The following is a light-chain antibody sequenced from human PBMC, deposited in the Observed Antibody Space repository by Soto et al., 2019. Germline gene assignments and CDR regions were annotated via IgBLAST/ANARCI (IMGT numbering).Light chain of an antibody. CDR3: QHYNSYSGT. CDR1: QSIGTW. V-gene: IGKV1-5*01. J-gene: IGKJ2*02. CDR2: DAS. Sequence: DIQMTQSPSTLSASVGDRVTITCRASQSIGTWLAWYQQKPGKAPKLLIYDASSLEGGVPSRFSGSGSGTEFTLTITSLQPDDFADYYCQHYNSYSGTFGQGTKLEIK.